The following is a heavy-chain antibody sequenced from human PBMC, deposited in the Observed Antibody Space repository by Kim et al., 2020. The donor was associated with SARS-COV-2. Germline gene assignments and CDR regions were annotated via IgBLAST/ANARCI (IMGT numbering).Heavy chain of an antibody. CDR1: GYSFTSYW. V-gene: IGHV5-10-1*01. CDR3: ARSALILTGYYNVSPEYYGMDV. J-gene: IGHJ6*02. CDR2: IDPSDSYT. D-gene: IGHD3-9*01. Sequence: GESLKISCKGSGYSFTSYWISWVRQMPGKGLEWMGRIDPSDSYTNYSPSFQGHVTISADKSISTAYLQWSSLKASDTARYYCARSALILTGYYNVSPEYYGMDVWGQGTTVTVSS.